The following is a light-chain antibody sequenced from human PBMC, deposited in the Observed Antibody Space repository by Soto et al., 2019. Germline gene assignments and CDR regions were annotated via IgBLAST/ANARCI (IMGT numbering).Light chain of an antibody. J-gene: IGKJ5*01. V-gene: IGKV3-11*01. Sequence: IVLTQSPATLSLSPGERVTLSCRASQSVSNYLAWYQQKPGQAPRLLIYDSSNRATGIPARFSGSGSGTDFTLTNSSVEPEDFAVYYCQQRNSWPVTFGQGTRLEIK. CDR2: DSS. CDR1: QSVSNY. CDR3: QQRNSWPVT.